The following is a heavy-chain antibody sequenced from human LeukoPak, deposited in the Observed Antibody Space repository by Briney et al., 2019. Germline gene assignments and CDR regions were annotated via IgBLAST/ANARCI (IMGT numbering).Heavy chain of an antibody. CDR2: SAYNGNT. D-gene: IGHD3-10*01. CDR3: ARYNSMFRGVTTSDY. J-gene: IGHJ4*02. CDR1: GYTFINYG. V-gene: IGHV1-18*01. Sequence: GASVKVSCKASGYTFINYGFNWVRQAPGQGLEWMGNSAYNGNTNYAQKFQDRVTMTTDTSASTAYMELRSLRSDDTAVYYCARYNSMFRGVTTSDYWGQGTLVTVSS.